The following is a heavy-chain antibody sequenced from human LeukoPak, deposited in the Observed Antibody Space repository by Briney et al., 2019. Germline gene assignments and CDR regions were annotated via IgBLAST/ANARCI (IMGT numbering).Heavy chain of an antibody. J-gene: IGHJ4*02. CDR3: AREKDSSSLGNSFDY. CDR1: GFTFSTYG. Sequence: GGSLRLSCAASGFTFSTYGMSWVRQAPGKGLEWVSGISGSGRSTYYADSVKGRFTVSRGNSKDTLYLQMNSLRAEDTALYYCAREKDSSSLGNSFDYWGQGTLVTVSS. CDR2: ISGSGRST. V-gene: IGHV3-23*01. D-gene: IGHD6-6*01.